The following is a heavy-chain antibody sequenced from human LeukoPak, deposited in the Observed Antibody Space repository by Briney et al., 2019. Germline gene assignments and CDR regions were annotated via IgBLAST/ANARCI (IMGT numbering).Heavy chain of an antibody. J-gene: IGHJ4*02. Sequence: PGGSLRLSCAASGFTFSSCGFNWVRQAPGKGLEWVSSIGPTGTDRYYADSVRGRFTISRDNSKNSMYLQMDSLRDEDTAVYYCATETIGRHYDYWGQGTLLTVSS. V-gene: IGHV3-21*01. CDR1: GFTFSSCG. CDR3: ATETIGRHYDY. CDR2: IGPTGTDR. D-gene: IGHD1-14*01.